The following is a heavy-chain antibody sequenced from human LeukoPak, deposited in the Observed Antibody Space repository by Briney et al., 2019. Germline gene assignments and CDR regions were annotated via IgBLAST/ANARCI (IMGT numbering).Heavy chain of an antibody. CDR3: AKDAKRNYDFWDRFDY. V-gene: IGHV3-23*01. Sequence: GGSLRLSRAASGFTFTTYAMSCVRQAPGKGLEWISAISGSGGSTYYADSVKGRFTISRDNSKNTLYLQMNSLRAEDTALYYCAKDAKRNYDFWDRFDYWGQGTLVTVSS. J-gene: IGHJ4*02. CDR2: ISGSGGST. CDR1: GFTFTTYA. D-gene: IGHD3-3*01.